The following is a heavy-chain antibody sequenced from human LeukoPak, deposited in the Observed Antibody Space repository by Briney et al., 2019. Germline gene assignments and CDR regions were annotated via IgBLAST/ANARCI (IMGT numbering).Heavy chain of an antibody. CDR2: INPNSGGT. J-gene: IGHJ4*02. D-gene: IGHD6-19*01. Sequence: ASVKVSCKASGYTFTCYYMHWVRQAPGQGLEWMGWINPNSGGTNYAQRVQGRVTMTRDTSISTAYMELSRLRSDDTAVYYYARIAVGGDAFDYWGQGTLVTVSS. CDR3: ARIAVGGDAFDY. V-gene: IGHV1-2*02. CDR1: GYTFTCYY.